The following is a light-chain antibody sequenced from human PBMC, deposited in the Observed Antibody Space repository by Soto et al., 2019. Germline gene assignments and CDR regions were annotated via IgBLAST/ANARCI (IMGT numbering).Light chain of an antibody. J-gene: IGKJ5*01. V-gene: IGKV1-12*01. CDR1: QSISSW. CDR3: LQANSFPPT. Sequence: GDRVTITFRASQSISSWLAWYQQKPGKAPKLLIYDASSLQDGVPSRFSGTGSGTDFTLTIDSLQPEDFATYFCLQANSFPPTFGQGTRLEIK. CDR2: DAS.